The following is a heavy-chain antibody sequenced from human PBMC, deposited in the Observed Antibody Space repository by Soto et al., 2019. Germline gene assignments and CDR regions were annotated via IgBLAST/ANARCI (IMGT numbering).Heavy chain of an antibody. CDR3: ARETFSRGAFDI. CDR1: GYTFTGYY. D-gene: IGHD3-16*01. J-gene: IGHJ3*02. V-gene: IGHV1-2*02. Sequence: ASVKVSCKASGYTFTGYYRHWVRQAPGQGLEWMGWISPNSGSTNYAQKLQGRVTMTTDTSTSTAYMELRSLRSDDTAVYYCARETFSRGAFDIWGQGTMVTVSS. CDR2: ISPNSGST.